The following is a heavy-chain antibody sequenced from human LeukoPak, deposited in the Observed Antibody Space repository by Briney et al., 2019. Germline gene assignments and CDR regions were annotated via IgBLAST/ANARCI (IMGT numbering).Heavy chain of an antibody. CDR1: GGSISSYY. CDR2: IYYSGST. J-gene: IGHJ6*02. V-gene: IGHV4-59*08. CDR3: ARHKSRDYYYYYGMDV. Sequence: AETLSLTCTVSGGSISSYYWSWIRQPPGKGLEWIGYIYYSGSTNYNPSLKSRVTISVDTSKNQFSLKLSSVTAADAAVYYCARHKSRDYYYYYGMDVWGQGTTVTVSS. D-gene: IGHD6-13*01.